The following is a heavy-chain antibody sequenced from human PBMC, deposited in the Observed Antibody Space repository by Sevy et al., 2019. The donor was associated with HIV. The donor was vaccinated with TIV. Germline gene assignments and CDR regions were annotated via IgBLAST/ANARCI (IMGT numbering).Heavy chain of an antibody. J-gene: IGHJ5*02. D-gene: IGHD4-17*01. V-gene: IGHV3-21*01. CDR1: GFTFSSYS. CDR2: ITSSSYI. CDR3: ATELMSGDYGGWFDP. Sequence: GGSLRLSCAASGFTFSSYSMNWVRQAPGKGLEWVSSITSSSYIYDANSVKGRFTISRDNAKNSLYLQMNSLRAEDTSVYYCATELMSGDYGGWFDPWGQGTLVTVSS.